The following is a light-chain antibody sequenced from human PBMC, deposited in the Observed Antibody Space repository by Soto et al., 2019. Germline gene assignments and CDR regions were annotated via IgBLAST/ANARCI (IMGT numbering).Light chain of an antibody. Sequence: DMVMTQSTDSLAVSLGERATINCKSSQSVLYSSNNKNYLAWYQQKPGQPPNLLIYWASTRESGVPDRFSGSGSGTDFTLTISSLQAEDVAVYYCQHYYTTPRTFGQGTKVDIK. CDR1: QSVLYSSNNKNY. CDR2: WAS. CDR3: QHYYTTPRT. V-gene: IGKV4-1*01. J-gene: IGKJ1*01.